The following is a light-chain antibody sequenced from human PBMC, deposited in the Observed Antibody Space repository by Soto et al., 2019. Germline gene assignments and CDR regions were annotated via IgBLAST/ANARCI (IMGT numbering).Light chain of an antibody. CDR1: QSVGSN. J-gene: IGKJ4*01. Sequence: EVVLRQSPATLSVSPGAGATLSCRASQSVGSNLAWYQQKPGQTPRVLIYGASTRAIGIPARFSGSGFGTEFTLTISSLQSEDFVVYYCQQYSNWPLLSFGGGTKVEIK. V-gene: IGKV3-15*01. CDR3: QQYSNWPLLS. CDR2: GAS.